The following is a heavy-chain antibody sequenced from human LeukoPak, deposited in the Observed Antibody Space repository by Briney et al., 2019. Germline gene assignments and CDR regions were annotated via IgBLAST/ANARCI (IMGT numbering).Heavy chain of an antibody. D-gene: IGHD3-22*01. J-gene: IGHJ4*02. CDR3: ARGGGMIVVSYYFDY. Sequence: ASVKVSCKASGYTFTGYYMHWVRQAPGQGLEWMGRINPNSGGTNYAQKFQGRVTMTRDTSISTAYMELSRLRSDDTAVYYCARGGGMIVVSYYFDYWGQGTLVTVSS. V-gene: IGHV1-2*06. CDR2: INPNSGGT. CDR1: GYTFTGYY.